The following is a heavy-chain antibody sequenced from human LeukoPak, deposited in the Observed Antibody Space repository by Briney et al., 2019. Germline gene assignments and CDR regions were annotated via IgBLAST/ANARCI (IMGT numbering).Heavy chain of an antibody. CDR1: GYSFTSYG. CDR2: IYPGDSDT. J-gene: IGHJ5*02. CDR3: ARLVGVVPAAMTSFDP. Sequence: GESLKISCKGSGYSFTSYGIGWVRQMPGKGLEWMGIIYPGDSDTRYSPSFQGQVTISADKSISTAYLQWSSLKASDTAMYYCARLVGVVPAAMTSFDPWGQGTLVTVSS. V-gene: IGHV5-51*01. D-gene: IGHD2-2*01.